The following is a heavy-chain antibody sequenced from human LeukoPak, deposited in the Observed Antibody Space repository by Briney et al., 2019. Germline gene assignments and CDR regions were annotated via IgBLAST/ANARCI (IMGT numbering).Heavy chain of an antibody. Sequence: GGSLRLSCAASGFTFSSYSMSWVRQAPGKGLEWVSYISSSGSTTSYADSVKGRFTISRDNAKNSLNLQMNSLRAEDTAVYYCARDTGSGYYGPFDYWGQGTLVTVSS. CDR3: ARDTGSGYYGPFDY. CDR2: ISSSGSTT. D-gene: IGHD3-22*01. V-gene: IGHV3-48*04. CDR1: GFTFSSYS. J-gene: IGHJ4*02.